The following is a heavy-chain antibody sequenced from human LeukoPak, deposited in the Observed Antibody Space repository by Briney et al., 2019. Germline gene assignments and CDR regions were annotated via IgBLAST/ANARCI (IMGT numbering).Heavy chain of an antibody. CDR1: GLTFSSYG. Sequence: PGGSLRLSCAASGLTFSSYGMHWVRQAPGKGLEWVAFIWYDGSNKYYADSVKGRFTISRDNSKTTLYLQMNSLRAEDTAVYYCAKDGPSYGIVGATAYFDYWGQGTLVTVSS. D-gene: IGHD1-26*01. CDR2: IWYDGSNK. CDR3: AKDGPSYGIVGATAYFDY. J-gene: IGHJ4*02. V-gene: IGHV3-30*02.